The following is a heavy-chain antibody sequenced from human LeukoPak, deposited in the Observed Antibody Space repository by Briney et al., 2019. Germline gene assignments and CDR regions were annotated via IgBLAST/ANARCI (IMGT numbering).Heavy chain of an antibody. CDR3: AREGAVAGTSGFDY. V-gene: IGHV3-53*01. D-gene: IGHD6-19*01. CDR1: GFTVSSNY. Sequence: PGGSLRLSCAASGFTVSSNYMSWVRQAPGKGLEWVSVIYSGGSTYYADSVKGRFTISRDNSKNTLYLQMNSLRAEDTAVYYCAREGAVAGTSGFDYWGQGTLVTVSS. CDR2: IYSGGST. J-gene: IGHJ4*02.